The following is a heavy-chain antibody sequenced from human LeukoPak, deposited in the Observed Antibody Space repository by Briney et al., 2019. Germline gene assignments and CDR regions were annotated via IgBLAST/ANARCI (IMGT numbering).Heavy chain of an antibody. CDR1: GGSISGTDLY. D-gene: IGHD2-15*01. CDR3: EKDSHSDV. J-gene: IGHJ6*02. Sequence: SETLSLTCTVSGGSISGTDLYWGWIRQLPGKGLEWIGNIHSTGNSFCNPSLKSRVTISIDTSKNQFSLKLSSVTAADTAVYYCEKDSHSDVWGHGTTVTVSS. V-gene: IGHV4-39*01. CDR2: IHSTGNS.